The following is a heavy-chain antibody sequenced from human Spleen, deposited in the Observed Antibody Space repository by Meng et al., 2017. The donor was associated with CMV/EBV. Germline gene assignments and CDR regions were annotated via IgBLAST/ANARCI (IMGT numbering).Heavy chain of an antibody. CDR3: ARSNTIVADIGSLPEWRD. D-gene: IGHD2-15*01. V-gene: IGHV1-2*02. Sequence: YTFTGYYMHCVRQAPGQGLEWMGWINPNSGGTNYAQKFQGRVTMTRDTSIGTAYMELSRLRSDDTAVYYCARSNTIVADIGSLPEWRDWGQGTLVTVSS. J-gene: IGHJ4*02. CDR1: YTFTGYY. CDR2: INPNSGGT.